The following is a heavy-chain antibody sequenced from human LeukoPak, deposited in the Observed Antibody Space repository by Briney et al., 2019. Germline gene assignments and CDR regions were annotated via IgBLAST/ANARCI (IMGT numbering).Heavy chain of an antibody. Sequence: SETLSLTCTVSGGSISSSSYYWGWIRQPPGKGLEWIGSIYYSGSTYYNPSLKSRVTISVDTSKNQFSLKLSSVTAADTAVYYCARPYYCDSSGYPQDNIWGQGTLVTVSS. CDR2: IYYSGST. D-gene: IGHD3-22*01. CDR3: ARPYYCDSSGYPQDNI. CDR1: GGSISSSSYY. V-gene: IGHV4-39*01. J-gene: IGHJ4*02.